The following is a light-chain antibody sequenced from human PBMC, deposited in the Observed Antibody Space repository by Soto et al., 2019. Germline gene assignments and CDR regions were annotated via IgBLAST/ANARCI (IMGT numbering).Light chain of an antibody. CDR3: AAWDDRLNGWV. CDR2: SNG. Sequence: QSVLTQTPSASGTPGQRVSISCSGSSSNIGINTVNWYQQLPGTAPKLLIHSNGHRPSGVPDRFSGSKSGTSASLAISGLQSEDEADYYCAAWDDRLNGWVFGEGTKLTVL. CDR1: SSNIGINT. J-gene: IGLJ3*02. V-gene: IGLV1-44*01.